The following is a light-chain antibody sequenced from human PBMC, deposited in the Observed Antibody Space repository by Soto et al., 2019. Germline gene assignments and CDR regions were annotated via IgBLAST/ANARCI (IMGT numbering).Light chain of an antibody. Sequence: QSALTQPASVSGSPGQSITISSTGTSSDVGSYNLVSWYQQHTVKAPKLMIYEDTKRPSGGSNRFSGSKSDNSASLTISGLQTEDEADYYCCSYAGDDTWVFGGGTKLTVL. V-gene: IGLV2-23*01. CDR1: SSDVGSYNL. J-gene: IGLJ3*02. CDR3: CSYAGDDTWV. CDR2: EDT.